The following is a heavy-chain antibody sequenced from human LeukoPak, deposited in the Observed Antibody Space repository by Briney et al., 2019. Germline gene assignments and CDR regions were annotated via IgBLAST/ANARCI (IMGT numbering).Heavy chain of an antibody. CDR3: ARYRDGDRDISLDT. Sequence: SETLSLTCTVSGDSITSDYWSWIRQPPGKGLEWIGFINYRGTTSYNPSLTSRVAISRDMSKNQFALNLSSVSAADTAVYYCARYRDGDRDISLDTWAQGTLVTVSS. V-gene: IGHV4-59*08. J-gene: IGHJ5*02. D-gene: IGHD4-17*01. CDR1: GDSITSDY. CDR2: INYRGTT.